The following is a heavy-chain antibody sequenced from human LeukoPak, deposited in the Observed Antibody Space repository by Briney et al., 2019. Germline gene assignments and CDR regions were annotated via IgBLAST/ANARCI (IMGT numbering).Heavy chain of an antibody. CDR2: ISGSGGST. J-gene: IGHJ5*02. V-gene: IGHV3-23*01. D-gene: IGHD3-10*01. CDR3: AAWITYYDGSGKP. Sequence: GGCLRLSCAASGFTFSSYARSWLRQAPGKGLEWVSAISGSGGSTYYADSVKGRFTISRDNSKNTLYLQMNSLRAEVTAVYYCAAWITYYDGSGKPWGLGTLDTVSS. CDR1: GFTFSSYA.